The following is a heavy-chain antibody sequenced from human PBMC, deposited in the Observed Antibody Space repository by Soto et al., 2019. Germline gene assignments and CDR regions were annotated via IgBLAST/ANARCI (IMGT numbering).Heavy chain of an antibody. CDR3: TTGGGLVEGDDY. Sequence: EVQLVESGGGLVKPGGSLRLSCAASGFSFNKASMNWVRQAPGKGPEWVGRIKGNADGGTTAYAAPVKGRFTISRDDSKNTVFLQISSPKTEDTAVDYCTTGGGLVEGDDYWCKGTLVIVSA. CDR2: IKGNADGGTT. CDR1: GFSFNKAS. J-gene: IGHJ4*02. V-gene: IGHV3-15*07. D-gene: IGHD2-8*02.